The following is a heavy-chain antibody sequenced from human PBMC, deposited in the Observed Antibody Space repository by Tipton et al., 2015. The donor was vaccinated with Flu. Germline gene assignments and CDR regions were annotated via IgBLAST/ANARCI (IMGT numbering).Heavy chain of an antibody. V-gene: IGHV4-59*01. J-gene: IGHJ6*02. CDR1: GGSISSYY. CDR2: IYYGGST. Sequence: TLSLTCTVSGGSISSYYWSWIRQPPGKGLEWIGYIYYGGSTNYNPSLKSRVTISVDTSKNQFSLKLGSVTAADTAVYYCARDRPNYYYYGMDVWGQGTTVTVSS. CDR3: ARDRPNYYYYGMDV.